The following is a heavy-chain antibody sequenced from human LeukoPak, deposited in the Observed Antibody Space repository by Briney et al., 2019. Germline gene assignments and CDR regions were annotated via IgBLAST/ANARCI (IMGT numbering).Heavy chain of an antibody. CDR3: AREDSSSSDPFDY. D-gene: IGHD6-6*01. CDR1: GFTFSSYS. CDR2: ISSSSSTI. V-gene: IGHV3-48*02. J-gene: IGHJ4*02. Sequence: PGGSLRLSCAASGFTFSSYSMNWVRQAPGKGLEWVSYISSSSSTIYYADSVKGRFTISRDNAKNPLYLQMSSLRDEDTAVYYCAREDSSSSDPFDYWGQGTLVTVSS.